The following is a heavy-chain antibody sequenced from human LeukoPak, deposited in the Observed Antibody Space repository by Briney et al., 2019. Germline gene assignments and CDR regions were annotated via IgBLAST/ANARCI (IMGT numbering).Heavy chain of an antibody. CDR1: GFTFSSYS. CDR2: ISSSSYI. V-gene: IGHV3-21*01. J-gene: IGHJ4*02. D-gene: IGHD3-16*01. CDR3: ARGPSWALFDY. Sequence: PGGSLRLSCAASGFTFSSYSMNWVRQAPGKGLEWVSSISSSSYIYYADSVKGRFTISRDNAKNSLYLQMNSLRAEDTAVYYCARGPSWALFDYWGQGTLVTVSS.